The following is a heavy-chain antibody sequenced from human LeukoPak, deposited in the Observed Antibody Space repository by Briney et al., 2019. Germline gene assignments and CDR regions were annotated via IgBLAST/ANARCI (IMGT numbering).Heavy chain of an antibody. CDR1: GFTFSSYS. CDR2: ISSSSSYI. CDR3: ARGYKYYDSSGYYLILDY. D-gene: IGHD3-22*01. Sequence: GGSLRLSCAASGFTFSSYSMNWVRQAPGKGLEWVSSISSSSSYIYYADSVKGRFTISRDNAKSSLYLQMNSLRAEDTAVYYCARGYKYYDSSGYYLILDYWGQGTLVTVSS. J-gene: IGHJ4*02. V-gene: IGHV3-21*01.